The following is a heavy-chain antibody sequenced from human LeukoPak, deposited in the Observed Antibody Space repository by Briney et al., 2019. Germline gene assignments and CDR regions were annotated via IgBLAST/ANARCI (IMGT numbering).Heavy chain of an antibody. CDR2: IRSKANSYAT. D-gene: IGHD2-15*01. CDR3: TRHVANDYYYMDV. Sequence: GGSLKLSCAASGFTFSGSAMHWVRQASGKGLEWVGRIRSKANSYATAYTASVKGRFTISRDDSKNTAYLQMNSLKTEDTAVYYCTRHVANDYYYMDVWGKGTTVTVSS. CDR1: GFTFSGSA. V-gene: IGHV3-73*01. J-gene: IGHJ6*03.